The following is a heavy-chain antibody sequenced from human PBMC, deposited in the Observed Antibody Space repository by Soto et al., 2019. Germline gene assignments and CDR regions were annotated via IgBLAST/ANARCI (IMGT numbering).Heavy chain of an antibody. CDR2: IYHSGST. J-gene: IGHJ5*02. V-gene: IGHV4-30-2*01. CDR1: GGSVSTNSYP. Sequence: NPSETLSLTCTVSGGSVSTNSYPWGWIRQPPGKGLEWIGYIYHSGSTYYNPSLKSRVTISVDRSKNQFSLKLCSVTAADTAVYYCARVPGPWGQGTLVTVSS. CDR3: ARVPGP.